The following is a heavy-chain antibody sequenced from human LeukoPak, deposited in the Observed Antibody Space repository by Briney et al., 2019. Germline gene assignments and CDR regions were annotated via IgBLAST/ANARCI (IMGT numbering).Heavy chain of an antibody. D-gene: IGHD3-10*01. CDR1: AFTFSSYG. CDR2: IRYDGSNK. V-gene: IGHV3-30*02. CDR3: ARGDRSTMATLDY. Sequence: PGRSLRLSCAPSAFTFSSYGMHWVRQAPDRGLEWVAFIRYDGSNKYYADSVKGRFTIPRDNSKNTLYLQMNSLRAEDTALYYCARGDRSTMATLDYWGQGTLATVSS. J-gene: IGHJ4*02.